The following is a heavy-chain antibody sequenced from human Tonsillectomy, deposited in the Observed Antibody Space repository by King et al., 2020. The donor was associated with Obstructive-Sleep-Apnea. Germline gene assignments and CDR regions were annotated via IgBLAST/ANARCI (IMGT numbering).Heavy chain of an antibody. CDR1: GFTFRNYA. D-gene: IGHD4-17*01. CDR3: ASEGVYGDAFDY. V-gene: IGHV3-30*04. Sequence: VQLVESGGGVVLPGRSLRLSCAASGFTFRNYAMHWFRQAPGTGLEWVAFTSYNGRDKYYADSVKGRFTIPRDNSQSTLYLQMNSLIAEDTAVYYCASEGVYGDAFDYGGQGTLVTVSS. J-gene: IGHJ4*02. CDR2: TSYNGRDK.